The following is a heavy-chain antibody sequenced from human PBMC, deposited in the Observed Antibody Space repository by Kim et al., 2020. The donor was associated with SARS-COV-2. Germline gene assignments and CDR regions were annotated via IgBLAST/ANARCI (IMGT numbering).Heavy chain of an antibody. D-gene: IGHD4-4*01. V-gene: IGHV3-48*03. J-gene: IGHJ4*02. CDR2: I. CDR3: ARGPNYSPFDY. Sequence: IYSAGSLRGRFTISRDNDKNSLFLQMNSLRAEDTAVYYCARGPNYSPFDYWGQGTLVTVSS.